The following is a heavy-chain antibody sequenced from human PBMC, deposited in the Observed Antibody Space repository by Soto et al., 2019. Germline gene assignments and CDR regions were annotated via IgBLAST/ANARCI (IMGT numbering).Heavy chain of an antibody. J-gene: IGHJ4*02. CDR3: AKVEMATTKRSPPYYIAY. CDR2: VSGGGGST. Sequence: EVQLLESGGGLVQPGGSLRLSCAASGFTFSSYAMNWVRQTPGKGLEWVSTVSGGGGSTYYADSVKGRFTISRDNPKNTLYLRRNSLRAEDTAVYYCAKVEMATTKRSPPYYIAYWGQGALVTVSS. V-gene: IGHV3-23*01. CDR1: GFTFSSYA. D-gene: IGHD1-1*01.